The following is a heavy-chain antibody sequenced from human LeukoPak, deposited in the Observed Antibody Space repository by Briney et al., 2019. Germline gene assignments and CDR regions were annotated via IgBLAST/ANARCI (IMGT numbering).Heavy chain of an antibody. CDR3: TKYGGSPANYFDS. D-gene: IGHD1-26*01. J-gene: IGHJ4*02. Sequence: SETLSLTCTVSGDSNSACYWSWVRQPPGKGLEWIAFVHKTGSINYNPSLKSRATISMDTSNSQFSLHVNSVTAADTAVYYCTKYGGSPANYFDSWGPGTLVTVSP. CDR2: VHKTGSI. V-gene: IGHV4-59*08. CDR1: GDSNSACY.